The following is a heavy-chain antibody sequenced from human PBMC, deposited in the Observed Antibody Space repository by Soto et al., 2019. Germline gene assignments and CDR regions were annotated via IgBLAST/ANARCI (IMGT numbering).Heavy chain of an antibody. CDR2: IYTSGNT. D-gene: IGHD3-10*01. Sequence: SETLSLTCTVSGGSISSYYWSWIRQPAGKGLEWIGRIYTSGNTYHNPSLRSRITIAVDTSKNQFSLKLNSVAAADTAFYYCATTRGLAVGGSFDYWGQGMLVTVSS. V-gene: IGHV4-4*07. J-gene: IGHJ4*02. CDR1: GGSISSYY. CDR3: ATTRGLAVGGSFDY.